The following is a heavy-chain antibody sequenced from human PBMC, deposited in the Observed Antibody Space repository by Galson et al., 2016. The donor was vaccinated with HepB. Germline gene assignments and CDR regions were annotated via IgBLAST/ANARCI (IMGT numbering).Heavy chain of an antibody. D-gene: IGHD6-19*01. V-gene: IGHV3-48*02. J-gene: IGHJ5*02. Sequence: SLRLSCAASGFTFSTYSMDWVRQAPGKGLEWISYISTSCSTIYYADSVKGRFTISRDDATNSLYLQTNSLRDEDTAVYYCAKDHGNRWLNNWFDPWGQGTLVTVSS. CDR2: ISTSCSTI. CDR3: AKDHGNRWLNNWFDP. CDR1: GFTFSTYS.